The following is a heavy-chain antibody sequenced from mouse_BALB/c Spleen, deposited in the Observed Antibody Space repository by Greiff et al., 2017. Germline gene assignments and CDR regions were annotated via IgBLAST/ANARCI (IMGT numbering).Heavy chain of an antibody. CDR3: ARSYYYGSSYNYAMDY. V-gene: IGHV1S127*01. CDR2: IDPSNSET. J-gene: IGHJ4*01. CDR1: GYTFTSYW. D-gene: IGHD1-1*01. Sequence: VKLMESGPELVRPGASVKMSCKASGYTFTSYWMHWVKQRPGQGLEWIGMIDPSNSETRLNQKFKDKATLNVDKSSNTAYMQLSSLTSEDSAVYYCARSYYYGSSYNYAMDYWGQGTSVTVSS.